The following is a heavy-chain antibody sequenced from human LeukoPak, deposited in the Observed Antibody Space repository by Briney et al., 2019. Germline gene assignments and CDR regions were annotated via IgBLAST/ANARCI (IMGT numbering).Heavy chain of an antibody. J-gene: IGHJ4*02. D-gene: IGHD6-19*01. CDR2: IRPKANNYAT. CDR3: ARDQGLLVVAGRFGY. CDR1: GFTFSGST. Sequence: GGSLRLSCAASGFTFSGSTVHWVRQASGRGLEWVGHIRPKANNYATAYAASVKGRFAISRDDSKNTAYLQMNSLRAEDTAVYYCARDQGLLVVAGRFGYWGQGTLVTVSS. V-gene: IGHV3-73*01.